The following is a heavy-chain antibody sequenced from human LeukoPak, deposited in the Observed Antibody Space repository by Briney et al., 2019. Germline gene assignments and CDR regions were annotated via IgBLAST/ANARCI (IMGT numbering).Heavy chain of an antibody. D-gene: IGHD3-22*01. Sequence: ASVKVSCKASGYTFTSYYMHWVRQATGQGLEWMGIINPSGGSTSYAQKFQGRVTMTRDMSTSTVYMELSSLRSEDTAVYYCARADGMDGYYYDSSGYPTLLDYWGQGTLVTVSS. V-gene: IGHV1-46*01. J-gene: IGHJ4*02. CDR2: INPSGGST. CDR1: GYTFTSYY. CDR3: ARADGMDGYYYDSSGYPTLLDY.